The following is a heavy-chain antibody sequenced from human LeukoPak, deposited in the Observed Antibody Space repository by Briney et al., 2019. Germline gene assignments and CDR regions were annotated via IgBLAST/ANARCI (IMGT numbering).Heavy chain of an antibody. CDR2: ISYDGSNK. CDR1: GFTFSSYG. Sequence: SGGSLRLSCAASGFTFSSYGMHWVRQAPGKGLEWVAVISYDGSNKYYADSVKGRFTISRDNSKNTLYLQMNSLRAEDTAVYYCAKDPSGSYFSLAIWGQGTMVTVSS. CDR3: AKDPSGSYFSLAI. D-gene: IGHD1-26*01. V-gene: IGHV3-30*18. J-gene: IGHJ3*02.